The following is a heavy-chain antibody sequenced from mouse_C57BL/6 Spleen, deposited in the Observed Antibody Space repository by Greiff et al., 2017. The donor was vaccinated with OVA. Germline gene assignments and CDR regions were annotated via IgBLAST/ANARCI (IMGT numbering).Heavy chain of an antibody. CDR3: ARVLYYYGSLGGYAMDY. Sequence: EVMLVESGGGLVQPGGSLSLSCAASGFTFTDYYMSWVRQPPGKALEWLGFIRNKANGYTTEYSASVKGRFTIYRDNSHRSLYLQMNALRAEDSATYYCARVLYYYGSLGGYAMDYWGQGTSVTVSS. D-gene: IGHD1-1*01. J-gene: IGHJ4*01. CDR2: IRNKANGYTT. V-gene: IGHV7-3*01. CDR1: GFTFTDYY.